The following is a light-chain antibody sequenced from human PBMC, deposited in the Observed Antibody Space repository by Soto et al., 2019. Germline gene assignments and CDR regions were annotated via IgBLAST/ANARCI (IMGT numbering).Light chain of an antibody. J-gene: IGKJ1*01. CDR2: DAS. Sequence: DIQLTQSPSSLSASVGDRVTISCRASQNIRTSLNWYQQKAGTAPSLLIYDASSVRSGVPPRFSGSGSGREFTLTISSLRPEDSATYFCQETYSSPPCTFGQGTKVEIK. CDR1: QNIRTS. CDR3: QETYSSPPCT. V-gene: IGKV1-39*01.